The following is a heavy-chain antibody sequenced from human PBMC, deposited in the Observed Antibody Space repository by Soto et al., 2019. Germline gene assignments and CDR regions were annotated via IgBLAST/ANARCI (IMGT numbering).Heavy chain of an antibody. Sequence: QVQLVQSGDEVKKPGASVKVSCKASGYIFVNYGIAWVRQAPGQGLEWMGWISPYTGNTHSATKIQGRLPMXTXTXXSTAYMDLGSLTSDDPAVYYCVMVDNYVTPTPQDVWGQGTTVTVSS. CDR1: GYIFVNYG. CDR2: ISPYTGNT. V-gene: IGHV1-18*01. CDR3: VMVDNYVTPTPQDV. D-gene: IGHD3-16*01. J-gene: IGHJ6*02.